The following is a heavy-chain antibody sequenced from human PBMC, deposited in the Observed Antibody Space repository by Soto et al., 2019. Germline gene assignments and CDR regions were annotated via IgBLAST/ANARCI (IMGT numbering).Heavy chain of an antibody. CDR1: GYTFTSYD. CDR3: ARGLRYFDWLLKNGMDV. D-gene: IGHD3-9*01. V-gene: IGHV1-8*01. Sequence: ASVKVSCKASGYTFTSYDINWVRQATGQGLEWMGWMIPNNGNTGYAQKFQGRVTMTRNTSISTAYMELSSLRSEDTAVYYCARGLRYFDWLLKNGMDVWGQGTTVTVSS. CDR2: MIPNNGNT. J-gene: IGHJ6*02.